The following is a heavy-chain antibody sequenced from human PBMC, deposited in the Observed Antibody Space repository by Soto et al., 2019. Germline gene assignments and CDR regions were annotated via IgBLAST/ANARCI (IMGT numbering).Heavy chain of an antibody. D-gene: IGHD3-22*01. CDR2: IYYTGST. V-gene: IGHV4-31*01. CDR3: ARVFKTMSFYYGMDV. CDR1: GGSINSGGYY. Sequence: QVQLQESGPGLVKPSQTLSLICTVSGGSINSGGYYWSWIRQLPGKGLEWIGYIYYTGSTYYNPSLKDLITISVDTSANQFSLKLSSVTAADTAIYFCARVFKTMSFYYGMDVWGQGTAVAVSS. J-gene: IGHJ6*02.